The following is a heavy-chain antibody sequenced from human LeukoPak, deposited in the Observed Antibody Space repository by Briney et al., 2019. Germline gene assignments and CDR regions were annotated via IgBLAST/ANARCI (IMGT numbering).Heavy chain of an antibody. V-gene: IGHV4-39*01. CDR1: DGSISSSSYY. CDR3: ARQGWDSSGYSPFDY. J-gene: IGHJ4*02. CDR2: IYYSGTT. D-gene: IGHD3-22*01. Sequence: SETLSLTCNVSDGSISSSSYYWGWIRQPPGKGLEWIGSIYYSGTTYYNPSLKSRVAMSVDTSKNQFSLKLGSVTAADTAVYYCARQGWDSSGYSPFDYWGQGTLVTVSS.